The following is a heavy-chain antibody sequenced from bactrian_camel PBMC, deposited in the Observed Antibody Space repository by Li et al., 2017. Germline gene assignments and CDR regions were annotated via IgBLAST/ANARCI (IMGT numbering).Heavy chain of an antibody. CDR1: GFTFSSYY. J-gene: IGHJ4*01. CDR2: IDGDGRII. D-gene: IGHD6*01. CDR3: VSGSDGGTWWYGEYKY. V-gene: IGHV3-2*01. Sequence: HVQLVESGGGLVQPGGSLRLSCAASGFTFSSYYMSWVRQAPGKGLEWVSGIDGDGRIIDYADSVKGRFTISRDNAKNTVYLQMNSLKTEDTAVYYCVSGSDGGTWWYGEYKYWGQGTQVTVS.